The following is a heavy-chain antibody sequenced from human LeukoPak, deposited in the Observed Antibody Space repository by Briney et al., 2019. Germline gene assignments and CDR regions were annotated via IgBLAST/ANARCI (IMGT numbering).Heavy chain of an antibody. Sequence: PSETLSLTCTVSGGSISSGGYCWSWIRQHPGKGLEWIGYIYYSGSTYYNPSLKSRVTISVDTSKNQFSLKLSSVTAADTAVYYCAREGSGPFDYWGQGTLVTVSS. V-gene: IGHV4-31*03. CDR3: AREGSGPFDY. J-gene: IGHJ4*02. CDR2: IYYSGST. CDR1: GGSISSGGYC. D-gene: IGHD3-10*01.